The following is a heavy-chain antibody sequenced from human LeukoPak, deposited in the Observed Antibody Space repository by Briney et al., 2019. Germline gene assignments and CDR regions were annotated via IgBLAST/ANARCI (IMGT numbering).Heavy chain of an antibody. D-gene: IGHD5-12*01. CDR2: IIPIFGTA. Sequence: ASVKVSRKASGGTFSSYAISWVRQAPGQGLEWMGGIIPIFGTANNAQKFQGRVTITADESTSTAYMELSSLRSEDTAVYYCAGEGGYDFDYWGQGTLVTVSS. CDR3: AGEGGYDFDY. J-gene: IGHJ4*02. CDR1: GGTFSSYA. V-gene: IGHV1-69*01.